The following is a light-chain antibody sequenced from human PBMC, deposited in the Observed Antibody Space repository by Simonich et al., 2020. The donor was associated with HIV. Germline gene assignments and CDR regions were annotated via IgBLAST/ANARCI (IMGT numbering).Light chain of an antibody. CDR1: SSDVGDYNF. CDR3: CSYAGSSTFWV. J-gene: IGLJ3*02. V-gene: IGLV2-23*01. Sequence: QSALTQPRSVSGSPGQSVTISCTGTSSDVGDYNFVSWHQQHPGKAPKVMIYEGNKRPSGVSNRFSGSSSGNTASLTISGLQAEDEADYYCCSYAGSSTFWVFGGGTKLTVL. CDR2: EGN.